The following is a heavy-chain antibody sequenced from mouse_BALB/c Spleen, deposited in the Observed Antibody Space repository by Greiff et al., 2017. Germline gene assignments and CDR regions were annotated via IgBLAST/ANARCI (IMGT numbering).Heavy chain of an antibody. J-gene: IGHJ4*01. CDR1: GFTFSDYY. D-gene: IGHD6-1*01. CDR2: ISDGGSYT. V-gene: IGHV5-4*02. CDR3: ARASRRSNYAMDY. Sequence: EVQLVESGGGLVKPGGSLKLSCAASGFTFSDYYMYWVRQTPEKRLEWVATISDGGSYTYYPDSVKGRFTISRDNAKNNLYLQMSSLKSEDTAMYYCARASRRSNYAMDYWGQGTSVTVSS.